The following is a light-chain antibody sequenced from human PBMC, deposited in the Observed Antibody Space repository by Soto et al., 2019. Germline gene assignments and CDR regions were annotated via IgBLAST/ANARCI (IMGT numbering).Light chain of an antibody. Sequence: SVFTQSPGTLSLSPGERATLSCRASQSVTSNYLAWYQQKPGQAHRLLIYGASSRATGIPDRFSASVSGTAGTITISRLETEDGEVYDGQHYGGSLITFGQGTRLEIK. CDR3: QHYGGSLIT. J-gene: IGKJ5*01. CDR1: QSVTSNY. CDR2: GAS. V-gene: IGKV3-20*01.